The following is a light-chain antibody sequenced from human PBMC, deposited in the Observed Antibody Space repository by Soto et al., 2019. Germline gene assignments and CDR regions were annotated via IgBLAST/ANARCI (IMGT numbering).Light chain of an antibody. CDR2: DND. V-gene: IGLV1-51*01. Sequence: QSVLTQPPSVSAAPGQKVTISCSGGSSNIARNFVSWYQQLPRTAPKLLIYDNDNRPSGIPDRFSGSKSGTSATLGITGLQTGDEADYYCGTWDSSLSAVVFGGGTKLTVL. CDR1: SSNIARNF. J-gene: IGLJ3*02. CDR3: GTWDSSLSAVV.